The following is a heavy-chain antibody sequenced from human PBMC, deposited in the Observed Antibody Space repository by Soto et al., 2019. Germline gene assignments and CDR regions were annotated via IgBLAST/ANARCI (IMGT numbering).Heavy chain of an antibody. Sequence: ASVKVSCKTSGYIFTDHLIHWVRQSPGQGLQWVGWVHPDSGGTNVAQAFQDRVTMTADTSNTTAYMDLARLRPDDTAIFYCARGAQGFFPVSGIYFYFDHWGQGTPVTVSS. CDR3: ARGAQGFFPVSGIYFYFDH. CDR2: VHPDSGGT. J-gene: IGHJ4*02. V-gene: IGHV1-2*02. D-gene: IGHD3-22*01. CDR1: GYIFTDHL.